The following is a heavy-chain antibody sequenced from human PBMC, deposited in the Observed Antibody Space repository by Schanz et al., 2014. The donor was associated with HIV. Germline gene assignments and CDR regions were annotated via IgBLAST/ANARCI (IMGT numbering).Heavy chain of an antibody. CDR3: AKAGLFFGQLWLGCFDY. CDR1: GFTFSTND. V-gene: IGHV3-30*18. Sequence: QVQLVESGGGVVQPGRSLRLSCAGSGFTFSTNDMHWVRQLPGKGLEWVAVISHNGNNDYYAESVKGRFTISRDNSKNTLDLQMNNLKPEDTAVYYCAKAGLFFGQLWLGCFDYWGQGAQVTVSS. J-gene: IGHJ4*02. CDR2: ISHNGNND. D-gene: IGHD3-10*01.